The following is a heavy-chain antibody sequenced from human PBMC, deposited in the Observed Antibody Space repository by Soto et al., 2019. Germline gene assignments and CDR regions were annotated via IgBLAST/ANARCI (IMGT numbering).Heavy chain of an antibody. J-gene: IGHJ6*02. CDR3: ARGGYCTSSSCYEDYYHGMDV. Sequence: ASSVKVSCKASGYTFTSYGLSWVRQAPGQGLEWMGWISVSNGNTNYAQKLHGRVTMTTDTSTSTAYMELRSLRSDDTAVYYCARGGYCTSSSCYEDYYHGMDVWGQGTTVTV. CDR2: ISVSNGNT. V-gene: IGHV1-18*04. CDR1: GYTFTSYG. D-gene: IGHD2-2*01.